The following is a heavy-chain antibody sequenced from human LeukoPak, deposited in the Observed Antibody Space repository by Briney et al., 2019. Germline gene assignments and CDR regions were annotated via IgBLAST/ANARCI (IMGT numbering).Heavy chain of an antibody. CDR3: ATGRSIDN. Sequence: GGSLRLSCAASGFTFSSRSMTWVRQAPGKGLEWVANIHQSGSAKTYVDSVKGRFTISRDNAKSSLYLQMDSLTVEDTAVYYCATGRSIDNWGQGTLVTVSS. CDR1: GFTFSSRS. V-gene: IGHV3-7*01. CDR2: IHQSGSAK. J-gene: IGHJ4*02.